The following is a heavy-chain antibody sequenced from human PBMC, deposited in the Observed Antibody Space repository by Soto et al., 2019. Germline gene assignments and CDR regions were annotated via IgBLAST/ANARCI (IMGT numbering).Heavy chain of an antibody. V-gene: IGHV1-18*01. Sequence: ASGKVSCKASGYTFTRYGIRWVRQAPGQGLEWMGWISAYNGNTNYARKLQGGVTMTTDTSTSTAYMELRSLRSDDTAVYYFFLSEXAHSEFYIYVCGQGSTVIVSS. J-gene: IGHJ6*02. CDR1: GYTFTRYG. CDR3: FLSEXAHSEFYIYV. D-gene: IGHD3-9*01. CDR2: ISAYNGNT.